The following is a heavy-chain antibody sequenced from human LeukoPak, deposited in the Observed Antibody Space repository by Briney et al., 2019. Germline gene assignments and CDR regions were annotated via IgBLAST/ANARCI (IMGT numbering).Heavy chain of an antibody. V-gene: IGHV3-11*04. CDR1: GFTFSDYY. Sequence: PGGSLRLSCAASGFTFSDYYMSWIRQAPGKGLEWVSYISSSGSTIYYADSVKGRFTISRDNAKNSLYLQMNSLRAEDTAVYYCARDRWCGDCYHDAFDIWGQGTMVTVSS. J-gene: IGHJ3*02. D-gene: IGHD2-21*02. CDR2: ISSSGSTI. CDR3: ARDRWCGDCYHDAFDI.